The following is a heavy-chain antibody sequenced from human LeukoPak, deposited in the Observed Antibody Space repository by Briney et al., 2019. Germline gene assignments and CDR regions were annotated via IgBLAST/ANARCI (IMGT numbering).Heavy chain of an antibody. CDR3: ARSGQWLGSRTDY. CDR1: GYSFTTYG. Sequence: GASVKVSCKTSGYSFTTYGVTWVRQAPRQGLEWMGWINPNSGGTNYAQNFQGRVTMTRDTSISTAYMELSRPRSDDTAVYYCARSGQWLGSRTDYWGQGTLVTVSS. J-gene: IGHJ4*02. CDR2: INPNSGGT. V-gene: IGHV1-2*02. D-gene: IGHD6-19*01.